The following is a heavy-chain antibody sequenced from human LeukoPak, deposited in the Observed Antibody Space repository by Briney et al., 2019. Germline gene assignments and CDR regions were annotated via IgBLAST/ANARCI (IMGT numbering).Heavy chain of an antibody. J-gene: IGHJ4*02. V-gene: IGHV3-21*01. D-gene: IGHD6-19*01. CDR1: GFTFSSYS. CDR3: ARDPGFDYYSSGCDY. CDR2: ISSSSSYI. Sequence: GGSLRLSCAASGFTFSSYSMNWVRQAPGKGLEWVSSISSSSSYIYYADSVKGRFTISRDNSKNTLYLQMNSLRAADTAVYCCARDPGFDYYSSGCDYWGQGTLVTVSS.